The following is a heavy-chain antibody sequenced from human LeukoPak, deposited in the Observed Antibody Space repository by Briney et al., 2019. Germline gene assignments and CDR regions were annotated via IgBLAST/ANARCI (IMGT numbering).Heavy chain of an antibody. CDR3: ASTFCSSTSCYTGPFDY. J-gene: IGHJ4*02. CDR1: GFTFSSYW. V-gene: IGHV3-7*01. D-gene: IGHD2-2*02. CDR2: IKQDGSEK. Sequence: PGGSLRLSCAASGFTFSSYWMSWVRQAPGKGLEWVANIKQDGSEKYYVDSVKGRFTISRDNAKNSLYLQMNSLRAEDTAVYYCASTFCSSTSCYTGPFDYWGQGTLVTVS.